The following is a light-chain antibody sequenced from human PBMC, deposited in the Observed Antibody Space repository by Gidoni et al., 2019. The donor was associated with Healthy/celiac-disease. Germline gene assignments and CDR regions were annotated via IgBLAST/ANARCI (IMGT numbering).Light chain of an antibody. CDR3: QSADSSGTSPYV. Sequence: SYELTQPPSVSVSPGQTARITCSGDALPKQYAYWSQQKPGQAPVLVIYKDIERPSGIPERFSGSSSGTTVTLTISGVQAEDEADYYCQSADSSGTSPYVFGTGTKVTVL. CDR1: ALPKQY. V-gene: IGLV3-25*03. J-gene: IGLJ1*01. CDR2: KDI.